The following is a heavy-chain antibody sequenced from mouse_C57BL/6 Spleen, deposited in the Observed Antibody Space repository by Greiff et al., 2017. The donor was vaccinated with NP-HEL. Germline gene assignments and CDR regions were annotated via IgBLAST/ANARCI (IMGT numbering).Heavy chain of an antibody. J-gene: IGHJ2*01. D-gene: IGHD2-2*01. Sequence: VQLQQSGPELVKPGASVKMSCKASGYTFTDYNMHWVKQSHGKSLEWIGYINPNNGGTSYNQKFKGKATLTVNKASSTAYMELRSLTSEDSAVYYWAREEEYYGYGGGFDYWGQGTTLTVSS. CDR2: INPNNGGT. V-gene: IGHV1-22*01. CDR3: AREEEYYGYGGGFDY. CDR1: GYTFTDYN.